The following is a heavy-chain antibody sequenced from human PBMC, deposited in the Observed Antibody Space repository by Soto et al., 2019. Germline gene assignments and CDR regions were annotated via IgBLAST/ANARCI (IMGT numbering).Heavy chain of an antibody. J-gene: IGHJ5*02. CDR3: ARHPSDFWFDP. CDR1: GGSISSSSYF. V-gene: IGHV4-39*01. CDR2: IYYSGST. D-gene: IGHD2-21*02. Sequence: SETLSLTCSVSGGSISSSSYFWGWIRQPPGKGLEWIGSIYYSGSTYYNPSLKSRVAVSVDTSNNQFSLKLSSVTAADTAVYYCARHPSDFWFDPWGQGTLVTVSS.